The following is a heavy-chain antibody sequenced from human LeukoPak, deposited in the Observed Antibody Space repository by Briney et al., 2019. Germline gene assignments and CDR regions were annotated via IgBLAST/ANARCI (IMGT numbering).Heavy chain of an antibody. CDR2: INPTGGST. V-gene: IGHV1-46*01. CDR3: ARSYGSGSQGSDY. J-gene: IGHJ4*02. CDR1: GYTFTSYY. Sequence: GASVKVSCKASGYTFTSYYMHWVRQAPGQGLEWMGLINPTGGSTGYAQKFQGRVTMTRATSINTAYMELTSLSSEDTAVYYCARSYGSGSQGSDYWGQGTLVTVSS. D-gene: IGHD3-10*01.